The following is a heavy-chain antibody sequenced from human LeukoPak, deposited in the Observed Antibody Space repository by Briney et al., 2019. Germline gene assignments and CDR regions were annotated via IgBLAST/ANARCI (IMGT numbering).Heavy chain of an antibody. J-gene: IGHJ4*02. Sequence: VGSLRLSCAASGVTFSSDAMSSGRQAPGKGLECVSANSGSVGSTYYADSVKGRFTISRDNSKTTLYLQMNSLSAEDTDVYYCAKGSDLRYFDWLFGDYWGQGTLVTVSS. CDR2: NSGSVGST. CDR3: AKGSDLRYFDWLFGDY. CDR1: GVTFSSDA. D-gene: IGHD3-9*01. V-gene: IGHV3-23*01.